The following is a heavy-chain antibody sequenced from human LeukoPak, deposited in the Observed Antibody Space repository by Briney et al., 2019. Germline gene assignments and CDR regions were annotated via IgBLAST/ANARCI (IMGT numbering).Heavy chain of an antibody. D-gene: IGHD6-13*01. CDR3: ASIFDRRSSWYRDYYYYMDV. V-gene: IGHV4-4*07. Sequence: PSETLSLTCTVSGGSISSYYWSWIRQPAGKGLESIGHISTSGSTNYNPSLKSRVTMSVDTSKNQFSLKLSSVTAADTAVYYCASIFDRRSSWYRDYYYYMDVWGKGTTVTISS. J-gene: IGHJ6*03. CDR2: ISTSGST. CDR1: GGSISSYY.